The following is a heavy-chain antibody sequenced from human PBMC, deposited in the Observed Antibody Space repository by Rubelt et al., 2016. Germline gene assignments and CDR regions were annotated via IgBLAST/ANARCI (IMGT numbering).Heavy chain of an antibody. CDR2: IFSNDEK. V-gene: IGHV2-26*01. D-gene: IGHD5-24*01. J-gene: IGHJ4*02. Sequence: QVTLKESGPVLVKPTETLTLTCTVSGFSLSNARMGVSWIRQPPGKALEWLAHIFSNDEKSYSTSLKSRLTSSKDTSKSQLVRTMTNMDPVETATYYCARISIVEMATIDYWGQGTLVTVSS. CDR1: GFSLSNARMG. CDR3: ARISIVEMATIDY.